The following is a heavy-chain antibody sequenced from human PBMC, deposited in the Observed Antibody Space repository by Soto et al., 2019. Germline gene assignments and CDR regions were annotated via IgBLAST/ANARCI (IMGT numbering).Heavy chain of an antibody. Sequence: GESLKISCKGSGYSFTSYWIGWVRQMPGKGLEWMGIIYPGDSDTRYSPSFQGQVTISADKSISTAYLQWSSLKASDTAMYYCARHRGDGQELLLGYYGMDVWGQGTTVTVSS. J-gene: IGHJ6*02. CDR3: ARHRGDGQELLLGYYGMDV. D-gene: IGHD2-15*01. CDR2: IYPGDSDT. CDR1: GYSFTSYW. V-gene: IGHV5-51*01.